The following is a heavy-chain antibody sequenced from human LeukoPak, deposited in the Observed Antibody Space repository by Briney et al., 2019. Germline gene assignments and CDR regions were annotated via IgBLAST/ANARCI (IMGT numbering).Heavy chain of an antibody. V-gene: IGHV1-18*01. Sequence: ASVKVSCKASGYNFMNYGISWVRQAPGQGLEWMGWISGYTGNADYAPKLQGRIAMTTDTSTTTAYMELRSLTSDDTAMYYCARVGATYGDPLEFEYWGQGTLVTVSS. CDR2: ISGYTGNA. D-gene: IGHD4-17*01. CDR3: ARVGATYGDPLEFEY. CDR1: GYNFMNYG. J-gene: IGHJ4*02.